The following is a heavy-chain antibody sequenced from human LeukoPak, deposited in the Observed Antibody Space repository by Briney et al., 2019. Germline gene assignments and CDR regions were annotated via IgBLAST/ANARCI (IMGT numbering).Heavy chain of an antibody. J-gene: IGHJ5*02. CDR2: ISGSGGST. CDR1: GFTFSSYA. D-gene: IGHD2-15*01. V-gene: IGHV3-23*01. Sequence: PGGSLRLSCAASGFTFSSYAMSWVRQAPGKGLEWVSAISGSGGSTYYADSVKGRFTISRDNSKNTLYLQTNSLRAEDTAVYYCAKDLPDCSGGSCYSLLDPWGQGTLVTVSS. CDR3: AKDLPDCSGGSCYSLLDP.